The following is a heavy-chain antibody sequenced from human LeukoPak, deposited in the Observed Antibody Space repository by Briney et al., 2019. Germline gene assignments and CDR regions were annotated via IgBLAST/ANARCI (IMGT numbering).Heavy chain of an antibody. CDR1: GDSIIGSYY. V-gene: IGHV4-4*07. Sequence: SGTLSLTCTVSGDSIIGSYYWSWIRQPAGKGLEWIGRIYNSGNTNYNPSLKSRATTSVDTSKNQFSLNLRPGTAADTAVYYCARDSPFSDALDIWGQGTMVTVSS. CDR2: IYNSGNT. J-gene: IGHJ3*02. CDR3: ARDSPFSDALDI.